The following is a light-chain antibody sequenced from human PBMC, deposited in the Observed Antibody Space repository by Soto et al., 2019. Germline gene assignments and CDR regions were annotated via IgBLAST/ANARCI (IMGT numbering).Light chain of an antibody. Sequence: CVLTQLPSVSVTPGQRVSISCSGIWSNIGRNSVSWYHHLPGTAPKLLIYSNNQRPSGVTGRFSGSKSGTSASLAITGLQSEDEADYYCISETRSSTEVFGTG. CDR1: WSNIGRNS. V-gene: IGLV1-44*01. CDR2: SNN. CDR3: ISETRSSTEV. J-gene: IGLJ1*01.